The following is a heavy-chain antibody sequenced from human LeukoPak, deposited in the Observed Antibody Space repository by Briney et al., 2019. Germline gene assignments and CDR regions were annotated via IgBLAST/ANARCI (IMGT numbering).Heavy chain of an antibody. V-gene: IGHV4-34*01. CDR2: INHSGST. Sequence: SETLSLTCAGYGGSFSGYYWSWIRQPPGKGLEWIGAINHSGSTNYNPSLKSRVTISVDTSKNQFSLKLSSVTAADTAVYYCAVRAESDSSGYDYWGQGTLVTVSS. D-gene: IGHD3-22*01. J-gene: IGHJ4*02. CDR1: GGSFSGYY. CDR3: AVRAESDSSGYDY.